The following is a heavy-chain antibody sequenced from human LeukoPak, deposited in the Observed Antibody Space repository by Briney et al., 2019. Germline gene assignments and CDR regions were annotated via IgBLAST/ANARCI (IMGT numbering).Heavy chain of an antibody. CDR3: ATLYGTSEGY. CDR1: GYSISSGYY. Sequence: SETLSLTCTVSGYSISSGYYWGWIRQPPGKGLEWIGSIYHSGSTYYNPSLKSRVTISVDTSKNQFSLKLSSVTAADTAVYYCATLYGTSEGYWGQGTLVTVSS. CDR2: IYHSGST. V-gene: IGHV4-38-2*02. J-gene: IGHJ4*02. D-gene: IGHD4-17*01.